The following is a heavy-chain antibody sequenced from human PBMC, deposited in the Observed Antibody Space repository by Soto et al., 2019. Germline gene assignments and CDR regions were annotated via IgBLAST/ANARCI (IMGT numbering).Heavy chain of an antibody. CDR2: IYPGDFDT. V-gene: IGHV5-51*01. CDR1: GYSFTSYW. J-gene: IGHJ6*03. CDR3: ASRTAPYYYYMDV. Sequence: GESLKISCKGSGYSFTSYWIGWVRQMPGKGLEWMGIIYPGDFDTRYSPSFQGQVTISADKSISTAYLQWSSLKASDTAMYYCASRTAPYYYYMDVWGKGTTVTVSS. D-gene: IGHD2-21*02.